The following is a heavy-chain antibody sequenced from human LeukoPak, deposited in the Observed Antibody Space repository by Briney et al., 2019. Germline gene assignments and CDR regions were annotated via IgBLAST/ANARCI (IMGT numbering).Heavy chain of an antibody. CDR1: GYTFTSYD. CDR3: ARVVDTMVRGVRKWFDP. Sequence: ASVKVSCKASGYTFTSYDINWVRQATGQGLEWMGWMNPNSGNTGYAQKFQGRVTITRNTSISTAYMELSSLRSEDTAVYYCARVVDTMVRGVRKWFDPWGQGTLVTVS. D-gene: IGHD3-10*01. J-gene: IGHJ5*02. CDR2: MNPNSGNT. V-gene: IGHV1-8*03.